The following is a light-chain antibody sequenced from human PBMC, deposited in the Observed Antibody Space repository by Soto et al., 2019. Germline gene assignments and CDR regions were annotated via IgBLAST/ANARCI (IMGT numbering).Light chain of an antibody. J-gene: IGKJ1*01. CDR1: QGISSY. V-gene: IGKV1-8*01. CDR3: QHYNSYSEA. Sequence: IRMTQSPSSLSASTGDRVAITCRASQGISSYLAWYQQKPGKAPKLLIYAASTLQSGVPSRFSGSGSGTEFTLTISSLQPDDFATYYCQHYNSYSEAFGQGTKVDIK. CDR2: AAS.